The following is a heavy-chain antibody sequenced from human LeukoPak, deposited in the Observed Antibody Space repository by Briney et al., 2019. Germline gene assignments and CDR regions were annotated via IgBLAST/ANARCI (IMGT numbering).Heavy chain of an antibody. Sequence: SQTLSLTCTISGDSFSSNIAAWNWLRHSPSRGLEWLGRTYYRSKWYNDYAVSVRRRITIDPDTSKNQFSLQLNSVTPEDTAVYYCAKDCGTGPFACSHWGQGTLVTVSS. D-gene: IGHD2-15*01. CDR2: TYYRSKWYN. J-gene: IGHJ4*02. CDR3: AKDCGTGPFACSH. V-gene: IGHV6-1*01. CDR1: GDSFSSNIAA.